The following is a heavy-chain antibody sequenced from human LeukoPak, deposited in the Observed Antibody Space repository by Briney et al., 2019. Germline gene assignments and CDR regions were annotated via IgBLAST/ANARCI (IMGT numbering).Heavy chain of an antibody. CDR3: ARVPPTGGSYWVYYYYGMDV. J-gene: IGHJ6*02. Sequence: PSETLSLTCTVSGGSISSYYWSWIRQPPGKGLEWIGYIYTSGSTNYNPSLKSRVTISVDTSKNQFSLKLSSVTAADTAVYYCARVPPTGGSYWVYYYYGMDVWGQGTTVTVSS. V-gene: IGHV4-4*09. D-gene: IGHD1-26*01. CDR1: GGSISSYY. CDR2: IYTSGST.